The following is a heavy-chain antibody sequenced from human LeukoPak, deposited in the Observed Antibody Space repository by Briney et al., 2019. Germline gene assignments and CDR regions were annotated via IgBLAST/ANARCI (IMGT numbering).Heavy chain of an antibody. CDR2: IYPVDSDT. CDR3: ASVVGGRREYYFDY. D-gene: IGHD1-26*01. CDR1: GYSFTSYW. J-gene: IGHJ4*02. Sequence: GESLKISCKASGYSFTSYWIGWVRQMPGKGLEWMGIIYPVDSDTRYSPSVQGQVTISADKSINTAFLQWSSLKASDTAMYYCASVVGGRREYYFDYWGQGTLVTVSS. V-gene: IGHV5-51*01.